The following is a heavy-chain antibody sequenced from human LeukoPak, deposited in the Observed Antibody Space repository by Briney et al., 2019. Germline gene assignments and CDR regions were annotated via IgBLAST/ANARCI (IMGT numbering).Heavy chain of an antibody. V-gene: IGHV4-31*03. D-gene: IGHD3-22*01. Sequence: SETLSLTCTVSGGSISSGGYYWSWIRQHPGKGLEWIGYIYYSGSTYYNPSLKSRVTISVDTSKNQFSLKLSSVTAADTAVYYCARGRNQNYYDSSGRGPFDYWGQGTLVTVSS. CDR1: GGSISSGGYY. J-gene: IGHJ4*02. CDR3: ARGRNQNYYDSSGRGPFDY. CDR2: IYYSGST.